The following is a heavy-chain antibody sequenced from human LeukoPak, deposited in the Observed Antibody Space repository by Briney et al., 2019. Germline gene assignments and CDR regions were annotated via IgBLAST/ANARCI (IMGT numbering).Heavy chain of an antibody. Sequence: SETLSLTCTVSGGSISSFYWSWIRQPPGKGLEWVGSIFYSGSNYYNPALKSRATISVDTSKYLFSLKLSSVTAADTAVYYCARDGVISTNPLDYWGQGTLVTVSS. CDR3: ARDGVISTNPLDY. D-gene: IGHD3-10*01. CDR2: IFYSGSN. J-gene: IGHJ4*02. V-gene: IGHV4-39*07. CDR1: GGSISSFY.